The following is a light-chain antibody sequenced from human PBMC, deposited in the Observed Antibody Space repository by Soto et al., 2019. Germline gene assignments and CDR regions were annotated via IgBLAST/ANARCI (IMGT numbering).Light chain of an antibody. J-gene: IGLJ1*01. Sequence: QSVLTQPASVSGSPGQSITISCTGTSSDVGGYNYVSWYQQHPGKAPKLMIYDVSNRPSGVSNRFSGSKSGNTASLTISGLQAEDEDDNYCSSYTSSSSYVFGTGTKVPVL. CDR3: SSYTSSSSYV. CDR2: DVS. CDR1: SSDVGGYNY. V-gene: IGLV2-14*01.